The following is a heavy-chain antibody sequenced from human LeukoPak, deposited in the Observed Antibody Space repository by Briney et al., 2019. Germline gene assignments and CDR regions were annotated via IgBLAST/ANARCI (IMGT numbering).Heavy chain of an antibody. D-gene: IGHD1-26*01. CDR3: ARDRGAGGSYGDY. J-gene: IGHJ4*02. CDR1: GFTFSDYT. CDR2: ISSSSSYI. Sequence: PGGSLRLSCAASGFTFSDYTMNWVRQAPGKGLEWVSSISSSSSYIYYADSVKGRFTISRDNAKNSLYLQMNSLRAEDTAVYYCARDRGAGGSYGDYWGQGTLVTVSS. V-gene: IGHV3-21*06.